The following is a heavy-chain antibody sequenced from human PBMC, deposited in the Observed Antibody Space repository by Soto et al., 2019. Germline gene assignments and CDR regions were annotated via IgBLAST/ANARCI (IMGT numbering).Heavy chain of an antibody. D-gene: IGHD6-6*01. CDR3: AREYSNSPAAFDH. CDR1: GDSVSSGDYY. V-gene: IGHV4-61*08. Sequence: PSETLSLTCSVSGDSVSSGDYYWSWVRQPPGKGLEWIGHVYFSGSTNYIPSLKSRLTMXXXXSXNXFXLXXSSVTXADTAVFYCAREYSNSPAAFDHWGQGTLVTVS. CDR2: VYFSGST. J-gene: IGHJ4*02.